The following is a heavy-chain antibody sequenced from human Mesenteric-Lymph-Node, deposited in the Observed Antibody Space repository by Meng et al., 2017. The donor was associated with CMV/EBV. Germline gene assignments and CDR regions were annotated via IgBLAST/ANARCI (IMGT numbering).Heavy chain of an antibody. Sequence: VKVSCKASGYTFTGYYMHWVRQAPGQGLEWMGWINPNSGGTNYAQKFQGRVTMTRDTSISTAYMELSRLRSDDTAVYYCARSLLVGARWGSGYWGQGTLVTVSS. V-gene: IGHV1-2*02. CDR2: INPNSGGT. J-gene: IGHJ4*02. CDR3: ARSLLVGARWGSGY. CDR1: GYTFTGYY. D-gene: IGHD1-26*01.